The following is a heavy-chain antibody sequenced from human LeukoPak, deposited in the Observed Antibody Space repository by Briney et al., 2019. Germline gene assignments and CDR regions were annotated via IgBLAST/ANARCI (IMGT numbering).Heavy chain of an antibody. Sequence: GASVKVSCKASGYTFSIYGFSWVRQAPGQGLEWMGWISVYNGNTNYAQKFQGRVTMTTDTSTSTAHMELNRLRSDDTAIYYCARPIPPMYYYDSTGYPWFAFDIWGQGTMVTVSS. CDR3: ARPIPPMYYYDSTGYPWFAFDI. J-gene: IGHJ3*02. V-gene: IGHV1-18*01. CDR1: GYTFSIYG. CDR2: ISVYNGNT. D-gene: IGHD3-22*01.